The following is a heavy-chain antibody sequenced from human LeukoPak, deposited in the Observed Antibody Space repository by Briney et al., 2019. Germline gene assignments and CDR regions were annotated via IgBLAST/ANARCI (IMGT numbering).Heavy chain of an antibody. D-gene: IGHD6-19*01. CDR2: IYYSGST. J-gene: IGHJ4*02. CDR1: GDSFRSYY. V-gene: IGHV4-59*01. CDR3: ARAQYSSGWVPSPIDY. Sequence: SETLSLTCTVSGDSFRSYYWSWIRQPPGKGLEWIGYIYYSGSTNYNPSLKSRVTISVDTSKNQFSLNLSSVTAADTAVYYCARAQYSSGWVPSPIDYWGQGTLVTVSS.